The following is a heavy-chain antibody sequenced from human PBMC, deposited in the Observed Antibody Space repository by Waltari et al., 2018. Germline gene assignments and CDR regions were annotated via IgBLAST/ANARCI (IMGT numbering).Heavy chain of an antibody. CDR2: IRGKANRYAT. V-gene: IGHV3-73*01. D-gene: IGHD1-26*01. J-gene: IGHJ6*02. CDR1: GFTFSGSA. Sequence: EVQLVESGGGLVQPGGSLKLSCAGSGFTFSGSAIHWVRRASGRGLEWVGRIRGKANRYATDYVASVKGRFTISRDDSKNTAYLQLNSLKTEDTAVYYCTSSGSYSSYHGMDVWGQGTTVTVSS. CDR3: TSSGSYSSYHGMDV.